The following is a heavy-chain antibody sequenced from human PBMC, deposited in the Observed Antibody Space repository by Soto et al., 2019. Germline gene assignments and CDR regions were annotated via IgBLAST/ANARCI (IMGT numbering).Heavy chain of an antibody. Sequence: EVQLLESGGGLVQPGGSLRLSCAASGFTFSSYAMSWVRQAPGKGLEWVSAISGSGGSTYYADSVKGRFTISRDTSKNTLYLQMNSLRDEDTAVYYCANDSIVLMVYGDGWYFDLWGRGTRVTVSS. CDR3: ANDSIVLMVYGDGWYFDL. D-gene: IGHD2-8*01. V-gene: IGHV3-23*01. J-gene: IGHJ2*01. CDR2: ISGSGGST. CDR1: GFTFSSYA.